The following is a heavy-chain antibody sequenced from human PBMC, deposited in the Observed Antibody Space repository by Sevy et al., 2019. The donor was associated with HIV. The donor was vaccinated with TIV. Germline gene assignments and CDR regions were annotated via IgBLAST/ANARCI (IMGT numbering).Heavy chain of an antibody. J-gene: IGHJ6*02. CDR2: LIGGGSRT. Sequence: GGSLRLSCAASGFSFSNYAMSWVRQAPGKGLEWVSTLIGGGSRTYYADSVTGRFTISRDNSWNTLYLQMNSLRAEDTAVYDCAKRRFQSGLSGGGANYGWDVCGQGTTVTVSS. D-gene: IGHD2-8*02. CDR1: GFSFSNYA. CDR3: AKRRFQSGLSGGGANYGWDV. V-gene: IGHV3-23*01.